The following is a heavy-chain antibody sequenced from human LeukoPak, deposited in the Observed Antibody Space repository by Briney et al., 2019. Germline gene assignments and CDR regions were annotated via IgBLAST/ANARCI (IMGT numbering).Heavy chain of an antibody. CDR2: ISGSGGST. D-gene: IGHD1-7*01. J-gene: IGHJ4*02. Sequence: GSLRLSCAASGFTFSSYAMSWVRQAPGKGLEWVSAISGSGGSTYYADSVKGRFTISRDNAKNSLYLQMNSLRAEDTAVYYCARDLTGTNYWGQGTLVTVSS. V-gene: IGHV3-23*01. CDR1: GFTFSSYA. CDR3: ARDLTGTNY.